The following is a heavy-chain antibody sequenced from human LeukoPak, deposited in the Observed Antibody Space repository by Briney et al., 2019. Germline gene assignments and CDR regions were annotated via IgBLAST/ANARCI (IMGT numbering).Heavy chain of an antibody. CDR3: ARAEVLLWFGESPGAEYFQH. CDR2: ISTRGSYI. CDR1: GFTFSSYN. V-gene: IGHV3-21*01. J-gene: IGHJ1*01. D-gene: IGHD3-10*01. Sequence: GASLRLSCAASGFTFSSYNMNWVRQAPGKGLEWVTSISTRGSYIYYADSVKGRFTISRDNAKNSLYLQMNSLRAEDTAVYYCARAEVLLWFGESPGAEYFQHWGQGTLVTVSS.